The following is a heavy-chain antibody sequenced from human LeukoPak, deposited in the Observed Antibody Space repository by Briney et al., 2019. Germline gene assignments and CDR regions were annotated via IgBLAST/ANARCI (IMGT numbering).Heavy chain of an antibody. J-gene: IGHJ4*02. V-gene: IGHV3-74*01. CDR2: INTDGTRT. CDR3: AVSRRDLDY. CDR1: GFTFSSYW. D-gene: IGHD1-14*01. Sequence: GGSLRLSCAASGFTFSSYWMHWVRQAPGKGLVWVSRINTDGTRTSYADSVEGRFTISRDNSKNTLYLQMNSLRAEDTAVYYCAVSRRDLDYWGQGTLVTVSS.